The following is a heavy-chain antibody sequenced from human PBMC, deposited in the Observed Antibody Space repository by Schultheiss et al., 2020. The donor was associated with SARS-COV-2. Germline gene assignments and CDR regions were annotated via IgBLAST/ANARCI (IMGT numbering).Heavy chain of an antibody. CDR3: ARFIAAAGGAWN. CDR2: IYHSGNT. J-gene: IGHJ4*02. CDR1: GGSISSYY. V-gene: IGHV4-59*01. Sequence: SETLSLTCTVSGGSISSYYWSWIRQPPGKGLEWIGSIYHSGNTNYNPSLKSRLTISVDTSKNQFSLKLSSVTAADTAVYYCARFIAAAGGAWNWGQGTLVTVSS. D-gene: IGHD6-13*01.